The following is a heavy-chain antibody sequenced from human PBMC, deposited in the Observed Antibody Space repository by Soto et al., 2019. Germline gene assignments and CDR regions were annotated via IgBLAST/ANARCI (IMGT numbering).Heavy chain of an antibody. V-gene: IGHV1-18*01. CDR1: GYTFIRYG. CDR3: ARGGYDDNSWGKLSHYGLDV. Sequence: QVQLAQSANEVKKPGASVRVSCKAAGYTFIRYGIAWVRQAPGQGLEWMGWISPYNDYTVYAQKFQGRVIMTADTSTRTVYMNLRGLKSDDTAVYYCARGGYDDNSWGKLSHYGLDVWGQWTSVSVSS. D-gene: IGHD3-16*01. CDR2: ISPYNDYT. J-gene: IGHJ6*02.